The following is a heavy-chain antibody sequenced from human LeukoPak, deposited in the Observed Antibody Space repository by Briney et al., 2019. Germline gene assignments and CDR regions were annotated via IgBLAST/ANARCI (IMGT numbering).Heavy chain of an antibody. D-gene: IGHD1-1*01. Sequence: GGSLRLSCAASGFTFSSYAMSWVRQAPGKGLEWVSSISGSGAVTYYTDSVKGRFTFSRDNSRNMAYLQMNSLRAEDTAVYYRARLKDGAGTDYWGQGTLVTVSS. J-gene: IGHJ4*02. CDR2: ISGSGAVT. CDR3: ARLKDGAGTDY. V-gene: IGHV3-23*01. CDR1: GFTFSSYA.